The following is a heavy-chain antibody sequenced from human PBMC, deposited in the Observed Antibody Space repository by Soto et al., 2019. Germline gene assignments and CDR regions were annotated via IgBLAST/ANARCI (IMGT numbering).Heavy chain of an antibody. CDR1: GFSLTTSGVG. CDR3: AHRVLRTVFGLVTTTAIYFDF. D-gene: IGHD3-3*01. J-gene: IGHJ4*02. CDR2: IYWDDDK. V-gene: IGHV2-5*02. Sequence: QITLNESGPTQVKPRQTLTLTCTFSGFSLTTSGVGVGWIRQSPGKAPEWLALIYWDDDKRYSPSLKSRLTITKDTSKNPVVLTIADLDPAETATYYCAHRVLRTVFGLVTTTAIYFDFWGQGTPVAVSS.